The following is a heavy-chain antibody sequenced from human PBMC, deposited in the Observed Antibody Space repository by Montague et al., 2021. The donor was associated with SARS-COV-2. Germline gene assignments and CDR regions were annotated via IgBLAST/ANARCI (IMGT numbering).Heavy chain of an antibody. CDR1: GFTFSSYS. Sequence: SLRLSCAASGFTFSSYSMNWVRQAPGKGLEWSSPISSSSSYIYYADSVKGRFTISRDNAKNSLYLQMNSLRAEDTAVYYCARPRWDAFDLWGQGTMVTVSS. J-gene: IGHJ3*01. V-gene: IGHV3-21*01. CDR3: ARPRWDAFDL. D-gene: IGHD6-13*01. CDR2: ISSSSSYI.